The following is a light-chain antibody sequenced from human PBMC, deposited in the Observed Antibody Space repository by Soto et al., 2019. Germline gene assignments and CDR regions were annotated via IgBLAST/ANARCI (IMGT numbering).Light chain of an antibody. CDR3: QKLNHCPPLFT. J-gene: IGKJ3*01. CDR2: ASS. CDR1: QSVGTY. Sequence: EIVLTQSPATLSLSPGERATLSCRASQSVGTYLAWYQQRPGQAPRLLIYASSSRATGIPARFSGGGSGTDITLTNSSLKPEDFAVYYCQKLNHCPPLFTFGPVTKVDIK. V-gene: IGKV3-11*01.